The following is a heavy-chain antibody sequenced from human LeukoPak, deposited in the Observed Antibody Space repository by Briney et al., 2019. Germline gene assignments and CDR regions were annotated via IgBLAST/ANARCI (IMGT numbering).Heavy chain of an antibody. CDR1: GFTFSGYA. CDR3: ARVNQLLSDAFDI. D-gene: IGHD2-2*01. CDR2: ISYDGSNK. J-gene: IGHJ3*02. Sequence: GGFLRLSCAASGFTFSGYAMHWVRQAPGKGLEWVAVISYDGSNKYYADSVKGRFTISRDNSKNTLYLQMNSLRAEDTAVYYCARVNQLLSDAFDIWGQGTMVTVSS. V-gene: IGHV3-30*01.